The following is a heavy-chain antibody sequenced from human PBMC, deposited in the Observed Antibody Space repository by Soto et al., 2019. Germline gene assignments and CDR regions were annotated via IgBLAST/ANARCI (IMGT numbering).Heavy chain of an antibody. J-gene: IGHJ4*02. D-gene: IGHD3-22*01. CDR2: ISGSGGST. CDR3: AKNPTYYYDSSGYFDY. V-gene: IGHV3-23*01. Sequence: GGSLRLSCAASGFTFSSYAMSWVRQAPGKGLEWVSAISGSGGSTYYADSVKGRFTISRDNSKNTLYLQMNSLRAEGTAVYYCAKNPTYYYDSSGYFDYWGQGTLVTVSS. CDR1: GFTFSSYA.